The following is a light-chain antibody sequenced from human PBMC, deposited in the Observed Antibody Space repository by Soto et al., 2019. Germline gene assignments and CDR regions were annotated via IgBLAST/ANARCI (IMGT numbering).Light chain of an antibody. CDR2: EVN. J-gene: IGLJ1*01. CDR3: SSYAGINIYV. Sequence: QSALAQPASLSGSPGQSITISCTGTSSDIGAYDYVSWFQQHPGKAPKLMISEVNNRPSGVSNRFSGSKSGNTAYLTISGLQVEDEADYYCSSYAGINIYVFGGGTKVTGL. CDR1: SSDIGAYDY. V-gene: IGLV2-14*01.